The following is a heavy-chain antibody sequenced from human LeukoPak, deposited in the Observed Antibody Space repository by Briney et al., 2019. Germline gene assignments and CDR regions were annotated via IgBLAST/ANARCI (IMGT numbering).Heavy chain of an antibody. V-gene: IGHV3-73*01. D-gene: IGHD1-26*01. CDR2: IRSKPSSYAT. CDR1: GFSFSGST. CDR3: SSGTDYYDYGMDV. Sequence: GGSLRLSCAASGFSFSGSTVHWVRRASGKGLEWVGRIRSKPSSYATVYAESVKGRFTISRDDSKNTAYLQMNSLKTEDTAVYYCSSGTDYYDYGMDVWGQGTTITVSS. J-gene: IGHJ6*02.